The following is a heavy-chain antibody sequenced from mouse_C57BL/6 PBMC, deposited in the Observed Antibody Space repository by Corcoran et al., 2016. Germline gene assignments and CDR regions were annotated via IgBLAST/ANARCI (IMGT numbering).Heavy chain of an antibody. CDR2: IYPGSGNT. CDR3: ARDPIYYYGFSDY. CDR1: GYTFTDYY. V-gene: IGHV1-84*01. D-gene: IGHD1-1*01. Sequence: QIQLQQSAPELVKPGASVKISCKAYGYTFTDYYINWVKQRPGQGLEWIGWIYPGSGNTKYNEKFKGKATLTGDTSSSTAYMQLSSLTSEDSAVYFCARDPIYYYGFSDYLCQGTTLTVSS. J-gene: IGHJ2*01.